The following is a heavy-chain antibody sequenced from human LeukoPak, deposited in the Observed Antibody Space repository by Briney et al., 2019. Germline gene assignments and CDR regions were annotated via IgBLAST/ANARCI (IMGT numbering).Heavy chain of an antibody. D-gene: IGHD6-13*01. CDR3: ARMRSTGYSSSWNFDY. V-gene: IGHV1-46*01. J-gene: IGHJ4*02. CDR2: INPSGGST. CDR1: GYTFTSYY. Sequence: ASVKVSSKASGYTFTSYYMHWVRQAPGQGLEWMGIINPSGGSTSYAQKFQGRVTMTRDTSTSTVYMELSSLRSEDTAAYYCARMRSTGYSSSWNFDYWGQGTLVTVSS.